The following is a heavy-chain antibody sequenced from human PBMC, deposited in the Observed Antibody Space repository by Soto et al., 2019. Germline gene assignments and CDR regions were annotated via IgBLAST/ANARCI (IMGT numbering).Heavy chain of an antibody. CDR1: GGSISSYY. Sequence: QVQLQESGPGLVKPSETLSLTCSVSGGSISSYYWGWIRQPPGKGLEWIGNIYYSGGTRYNPSLKSRITISVDTSKSQFSLKLSSVTAAEMAVYYCARDSAAGTGDYDHWGQGILVTVSS. CDR2: IYYSGGT. J-gene: IGHJ4*02. D-gene: IGHD6-13*01. CDR3: ARDSAAGTGDYDH. V-gene: IGHV4-59*01.